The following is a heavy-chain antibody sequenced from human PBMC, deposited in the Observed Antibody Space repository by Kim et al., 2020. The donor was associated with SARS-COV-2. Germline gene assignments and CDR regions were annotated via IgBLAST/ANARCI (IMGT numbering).Heavy chain of an antibody. V-gene: IGHV3-74*01. J-gene: IGHJ6*02. Sequence: GGSLRLSCAASGFTFSSYWMHWVRQASGKGLVWVSRINSDGSSTNYADSVKGRFTVSRDNAKDTLYLQMDSLRAEDSAVYYCARVFRVTFYSGMDVWGQG. CDR2: INSDGSST. CDR3: ARVFRVTFYSGMDV. CDR1: GFTFSSYW. D-gene: IGHD3-10*01.